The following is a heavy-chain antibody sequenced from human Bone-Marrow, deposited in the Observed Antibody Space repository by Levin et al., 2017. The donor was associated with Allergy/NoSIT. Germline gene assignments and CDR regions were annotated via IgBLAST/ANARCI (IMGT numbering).Heavy chain of an antibody. CDR3: ARDSEGFDY. CDR1: GYTFTNYY. CDR2: IYPSDSST. D-gene: IGHD3-10*01. V-gene: IGHV1-46*01. Sequence: VASVKVSCKASGYTFTNYYMHWVRQAPGQGLEWMGMIYPSDSSTSYAQRFQDRVTMTRDTSTTTVYMELSSLKSEDTAVYYCARDSEGFDYWGQGTLVTVSS. J-gene: IGHJ4*02.